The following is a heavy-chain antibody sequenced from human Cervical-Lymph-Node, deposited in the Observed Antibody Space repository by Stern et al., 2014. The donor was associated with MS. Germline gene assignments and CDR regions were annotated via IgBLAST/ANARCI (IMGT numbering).Heavy chain of an antibody. D-gene: IGHD4-23*01. CDR1: GYDFTRYW. J-gene: IGHJ4*02. CDR3: ARLRGLGGLRY. CDR2: IYPGDSDT. Sequence: EVQLVESGAEVKKPGESLNISCKGLGYDFTRYWIGWVRQKPGKGLEWVGVIYPGDSDTRYSPSFRGQVSISADKSHTTAYLQWSSLKASDAAIYYCARLRGLGGLRYWGQGTLISVSS. V-gene: IGHV5-51*03.